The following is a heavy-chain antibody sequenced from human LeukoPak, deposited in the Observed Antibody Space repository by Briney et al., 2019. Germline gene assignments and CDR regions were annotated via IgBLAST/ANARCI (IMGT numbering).Heavy chain of an antibody. Sequence: SVKVSCKASGGTFSSYAISWVRQAPGQGLEWMGRIIPILGIANYAQKFQGRVTITADKSTSTAYMELSSLRSEDTAVYYCARVGGDYGDYEFDYWGQGTLVTVSS. D-gene: IGHD4-17*01. CDR1: GGTFSSYA. V-gene: IGHV1-69*04. CDR2: IIPILGIA. J-gene: IGHJ4*02. CDR3: ARVGGDYGDYEFDY.